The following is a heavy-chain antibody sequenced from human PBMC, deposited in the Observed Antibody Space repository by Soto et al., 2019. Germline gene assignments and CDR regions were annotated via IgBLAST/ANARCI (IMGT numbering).Heavy chain of an antibody. Sequence: PGGSLRLSCAASGFTFSSYWMHWVRQAPGKGLVWVSRIDSDGNSTNYADSVKGRFTISRDNAKNTLYLQMNSLRAEDTAVYYCARDSGRWYLDSWGQGTLVTVSS. V-gene: IGHV3-74*01. CDR2: IDSDGNST. D-gene: IGHD6-25*01. J-gene: IGHJ4*02. CDR3: ARDSGRWYLDS. CDR1: GFTFSSYW.